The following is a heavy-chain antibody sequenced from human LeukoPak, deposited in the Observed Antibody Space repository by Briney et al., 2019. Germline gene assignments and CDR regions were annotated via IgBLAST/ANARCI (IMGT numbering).Heavy chain of an antibody. CDR2: INWNGDIT. Sequence: GGSLRLSCAASGFIFDDFGMTWVRQAPGKGLEWVSSINWNGDITPYADSVKGRFTISRDNAKNALYLRMNSLRPEDTALYFCTRDETGIDYWGQGTLVTVSS. CDR1: GFIFDDFG. V-gene: IGHV3-20*04. D-gene: IGHD1-1*01. J-gene: IGHJ4*02. CDR3: TRDETGIDY.